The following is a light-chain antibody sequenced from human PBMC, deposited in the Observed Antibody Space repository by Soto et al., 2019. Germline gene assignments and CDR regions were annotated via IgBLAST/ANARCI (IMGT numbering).Light chain of an antibody. CDR1: SGHSSYI. V-gene: IGLV4-60*02. CDR3: ETWDNNILV. CDR2: LEVSGSY. Sequence: QPVLTQSSSASASXXXSVXLXXTLSSGHSSYIIAWHQQQPGKAPRYLMKLEVSGSYNKGSGVPDRFSGSSSGADRYLTISNLQFEDEADYYCETWDNNILVFGGGTKLTVL. J-gene: IGLJ2*01.